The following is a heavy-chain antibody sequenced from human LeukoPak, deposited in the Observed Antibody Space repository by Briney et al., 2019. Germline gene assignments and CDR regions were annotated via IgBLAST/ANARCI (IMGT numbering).Heavy chain of an antibody. CDR1: GYTFTGDY. D-gene: IGHD5-12*01. V-gene: IGHV1-18*04. CDR2: ISAYNGNT. Sequence: GASVKVSCKASGYTFTGDYMHWVRQAPGQGLEWMGWISAYNGNTNYAQKLQGRVTMTTDTSTSTAYMELRSLRSDDTAVYYCARNVDIVATIPYYLDYWGQGTLVTVSS. J-gene: IGHJ4*02. CDR3: ARNVDIVATIPYYLDY.